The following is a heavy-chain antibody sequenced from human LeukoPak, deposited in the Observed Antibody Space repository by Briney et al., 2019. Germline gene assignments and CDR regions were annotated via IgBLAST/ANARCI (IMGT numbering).Heavy chain of an antibody. J-gene: IGHJ4*02. CDR1: GFTFSNYA. CDR3: AKWGDYDVLTGYYVSDY. Sequence: PGGSLRLSCAPSGFTFSNYAMSWVRQAPGKGLEWVSAITGSGGNTYYADSVKGRFTISRDNSKNTVFLQMNSLRAEDTAVYYCAKWGDYDVLTGYYVSDYWGQGTLVTVSS. V-gene: IGHV3-23*01. CDR2: ITGSGGNT. D-gene: IGHD3-9*01.